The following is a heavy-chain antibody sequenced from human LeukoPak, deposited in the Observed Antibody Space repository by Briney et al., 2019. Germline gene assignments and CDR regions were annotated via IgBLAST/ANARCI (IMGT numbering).Heavy chain of an antibody. CDR3: AGGIAAAGVVY. CDR1: GGSISSGGYY. Sequence: SETLSLTCTVSGGSISSGGYYWSWIRQPPGKGLEWIGYIYHSGSTYYNPSLKSRVTISVDRSKNQFSLKLSSVTAADTAVYYCAGGIAAAGVVYWGQGTLVTVSS. J-gene: IGHJ4*02. V-gene: IGHV4-30-2*02. D-gene: IGHD6-13*01. CDR2: IYHSGST.